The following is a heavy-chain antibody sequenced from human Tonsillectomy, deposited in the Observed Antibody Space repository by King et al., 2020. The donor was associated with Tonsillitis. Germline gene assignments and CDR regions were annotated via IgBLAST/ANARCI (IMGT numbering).Heavy chain of an antibody. V-gene: IGHV2-5*01. CDR3: ALTYMYYYGSGRICYFDL. CDR1: GFSLSTGGVG. J-gene: IGHJ2*01. Sequence: TLKESGPTLVKPSQTLTLTCTFSGFSLSTGGVGVGWIRQPPGEALEWLALIYWNDDKRYSPSLKNRLTITKDTSKNQVVLTMTNMDPVDTATYYCALTYMYYYGSGRICYFDLWGRGTLVTVSS. D-gene: IGHD3-10*01. CDR2: IYWNDDK.